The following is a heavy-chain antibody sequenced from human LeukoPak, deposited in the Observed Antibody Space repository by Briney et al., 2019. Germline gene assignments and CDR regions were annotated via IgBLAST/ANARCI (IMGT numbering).Heavy chain of an antibody. J-gene: IGHJ4*02. CDR1: GGSISSNY. V-gene: IGHV4-59*01. Sequence: SETLSLTCNVSGGSISSNYWSWLRQPPGKGLEWIGYFHDSESTNYNPSLKSRVSISVDTSKKQVSLKLSSVTAADTAVYYCARESRDGYNDRLDYWGQGTLVTVSS. CDR2: FHDSEST. D-gene: IGHD5-24*01. CDR3: ARESRDGYNDRLDY.